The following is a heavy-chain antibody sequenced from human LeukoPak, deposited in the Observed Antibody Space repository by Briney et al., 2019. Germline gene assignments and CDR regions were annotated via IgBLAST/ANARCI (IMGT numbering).Heavy chain of an antibody. Sequence: PSETLSLTCTVSGSSISSYYWSWIRQPPGKGLEWIGYIYYSGSTYYNPSLKSRVTISVDTSKNQLSLKLSSVTAADTAVYYCAGFSGWALLGYWGQGTLVTVSS. V-gene: IGHV4-59*04. CDR3: AGFSGWALLGY. CDR2: IYYSGST. D-gene: IGHD6-19*01. J-gene: IGHJ4*02. CDR1: GSSISSYY.